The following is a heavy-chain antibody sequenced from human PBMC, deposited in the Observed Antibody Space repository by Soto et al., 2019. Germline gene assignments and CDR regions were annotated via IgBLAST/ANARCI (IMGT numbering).Heavy chain of an antibody. CDR2: ISWSTSSI. V-gene: IGHV3-9*01. CDR3: GKASSSNSWSPIDY. CDR1: GFTFDDYA. D-gene: IGHD3-3*01. J-gene: IGHJ4*02. Sequence: GGSLRLSCVASGFTFDDYAMHWVRQIPGKGLQWVSGISWSTSSIGYGASLRGRFLISRDNANNSLYLQMNDLRPEDTALYYCGKASSSNSWSPIDYWGQGTMLTVSS.